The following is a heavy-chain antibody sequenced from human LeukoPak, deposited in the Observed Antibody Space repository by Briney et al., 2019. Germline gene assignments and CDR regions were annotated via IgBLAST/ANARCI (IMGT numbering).Heavy chain of an antibody. CDR1: GGSISSYY. V-gene: IGHV4-59*12. CDR2: IYYSGST. D-gene: IGHD3-10*01. Sequence: SETLSLTCTVSGGSISSYYWSWIRQPPGKGLEWIGYIYYSGSTNYNPSLKSRVTISVDTSKNQFSLKLSSVTAADTAVYYCARVILRVRGVNWFDPWGQGTLVTVSS. CDR3: ARVILRVRGVNWFDP. J-gene: IGHJ5*02.